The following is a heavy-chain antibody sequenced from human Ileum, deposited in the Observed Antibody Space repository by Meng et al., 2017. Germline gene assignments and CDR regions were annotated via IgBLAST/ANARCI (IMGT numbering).Heavy chain of an antibody. CDR1: GFSLRSSP. CDR2: INNDGSSR. D-gene: IGHD2-15*01. Sequence: VALEGSGGGVVQPGRSLGLSCAASGFSLRSSPMHWVRQVPGKGLVWVSQINNDGSSRSYADSVKGRFTISRDNAKSTLYLQMNSLTVEDTALYYCTRDVPHSRFDPWGQGTLVTVSS. V-gene: IGHV3-74*01. J-gene: IGHJ5*02. CDR3: TRDVPHSRFDP.